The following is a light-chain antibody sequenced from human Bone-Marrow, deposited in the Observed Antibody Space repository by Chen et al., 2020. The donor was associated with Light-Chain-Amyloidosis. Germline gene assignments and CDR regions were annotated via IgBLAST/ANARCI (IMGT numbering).Light chain of an antibody. J-gene: IGLJ2*01. Sequence: SYDLTQPPSAPVSPGPTARITCSGDDLPTKYAYWYQQKPGQAPVLVIHRDTERPSGISERFSGSSSGTTATLTISGVQAEDEDDYHCQSADSSGTYEVIFGGGTKLTVL. CDR1: DLPTKY. V-gene: IGLV3-25*03. CDR3: QSADSSGTYEVI. CDR2: RDT.